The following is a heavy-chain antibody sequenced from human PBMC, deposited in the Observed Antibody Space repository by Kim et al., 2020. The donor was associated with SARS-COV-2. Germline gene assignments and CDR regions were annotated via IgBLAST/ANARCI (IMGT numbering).Heavy chain of an antibody. CDR2: INTNTGNA. J-gene: IGHJ4*02. CDR1: GYTFTSYA. CDR3: ARVGTGGYYDSSGYYSYFDY. V-gene: IGHV7-4-1*02. Sequence: ASVKVSCKASGYTFTSYAMNWVRQAPGQGLEWMVWINTNTGNATYAQGFTGRFVFSLDTSVSTAYLQISSLKAEDTAVYYCARVGTGGYYDSSGYYSYFDYWGQGTLVTVSS. D-gene: IGHD3-22*01.